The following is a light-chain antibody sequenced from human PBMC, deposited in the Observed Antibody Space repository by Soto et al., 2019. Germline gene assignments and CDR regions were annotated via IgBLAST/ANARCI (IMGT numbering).Light chain of an antibody. CDR1: QSVSSY. Sequence: EIVLTQSPATLSLSPGDRATLSCRASQSVSSYLAWYQQKPGQAPRLLIYDASNRATGIPARFSGSGSGTDFTLPITTLEPEDFAVYYCQQRSNSPSTFGGGTKVEIK. V-gene: IGKV3-11*01. CDR3: QQRSNSPST. CDR2: DAS. J-gene: IGKJ4*01.